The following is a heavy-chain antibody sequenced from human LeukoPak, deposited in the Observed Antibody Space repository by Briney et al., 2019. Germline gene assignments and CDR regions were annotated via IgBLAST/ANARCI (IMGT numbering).Heavy chain of an antibody. CDR3: AKEAQSFYYFDY. CDR2: IWYGGSNK. J-gene: IGHJ4*02. CDR1: GFTFSSYG. V-gene: IGHV3-30*18. Sequence: GRSLRLSCAASGFTFSSYGMHWVRQAPGKGLEWVAVIWYGGSNKYYADSVKGRFTISRDNSKNTLYLQMNSLRAEDTAVYYCAKEAQSFYYFDYWGQGTLVTVSS. D-gene: IGHD3-3*01.